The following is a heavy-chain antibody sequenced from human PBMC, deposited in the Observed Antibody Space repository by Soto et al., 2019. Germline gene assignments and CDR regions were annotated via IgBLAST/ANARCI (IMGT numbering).Heavy chain of an antibody. D-gene: IGHD2-2*03. J-gene: IGHJ4*02. Sequence: EVQLLESGGGLVQPGRSLRLSCAASGFTFSSYAMSWVRQAPGKGLEWVSAISGSGGSTYYADSVKGRFTISRDNSKNTLDLRMNSLRAGDTAVYYCAKEGGYCSSASCYGRVYYWGQGTLVTVSS. V-gene: IGHV3-23*01. CDR3: AKEGGYCSSASCYGRVYY. CDR1: GFTFSSYA. CDR2: ISGSGGST.